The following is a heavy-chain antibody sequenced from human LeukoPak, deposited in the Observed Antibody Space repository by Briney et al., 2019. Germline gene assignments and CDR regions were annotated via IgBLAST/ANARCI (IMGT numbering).Heavy chain of an antibody. Sequence: ASAKVSCKASGYTFTSYGISWVRQAPEQGLEWMGWISAYNGNTNYAQKLQDRVTMTTDTSTSTAYMELRSLRSDDTAVYYCARDLSIRDYWYFDLWGRGTLVTVSS. J-gene: IGHJ2*01. D-gene: IGHD3-10*01. V-gene: IGHV1-18*01. CDR3: ARDLSIRDYWYFDL. CDR1: GYTFTSYG. CDR2: ISAYNGNT.